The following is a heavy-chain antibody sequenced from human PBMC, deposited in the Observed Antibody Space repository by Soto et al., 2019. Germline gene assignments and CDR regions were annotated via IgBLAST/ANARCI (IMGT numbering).Heavy chain of an antibody. D-gene: IGHD1-1*01. CDR1: GFTCGSYA. Sequence: GGSLSLSCAASGFTCGSYAMSWVRQAPGKGLEWVSAISGSGGSTYYADSVKGRFTISRDNSKNTLYLQMNSLRAEDTAVYYCAKVLDSYRGWSYFDYWGQGTLVTVSS. CDR3: AKVLDSYRGWSYFDY. J-gene: IGHJ4*02. V-gene: IGHV3-23*01. CDR2: ISGSGGST.